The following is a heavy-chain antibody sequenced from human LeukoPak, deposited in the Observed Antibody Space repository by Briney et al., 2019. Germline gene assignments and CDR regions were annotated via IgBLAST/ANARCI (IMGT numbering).Heavy chain of an antibody. Sequence: SETLSLTCAVYGGSFSGYYWSWIRQPPGKGLEWIGDINHSGSTNYNPSLKSRVTISVDTSKNQFSLKLSSVTAADTAVYYCARGASPYYYDSSDSKSRGAFDIWGQGTMVTVSS. CDR3: ARGASPYYYDSSDSKSRGAFDI. V-gene: IGHV4-34*01. J-gene: IGHJ3*02. D-gene: IGHD3-22*01. CDR1: GGSFSGYY. CDR2: INHSGST.